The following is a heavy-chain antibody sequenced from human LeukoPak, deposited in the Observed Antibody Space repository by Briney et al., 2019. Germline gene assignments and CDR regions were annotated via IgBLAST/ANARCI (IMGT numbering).Heavy chain of an antibody. CDR2: IYSGGST. CDR3: ARDGGGADYYDSSGFDY. Sequence: GGSLRLSCAASGFTVSSTHMSWVRQAPGKGLEWVSVIYSGGSTYLADSVKGRLTISRDNSKNTLYLQMNSLRVEDTAVYYCARDGGGADYYDSSGFDYWGQGTLVTVSS. CDR1: GFTVSSTH. J-gene: IGHJ4*02. V-gene: IGHV3-53*01. D-gene: IGHD3-22*01.